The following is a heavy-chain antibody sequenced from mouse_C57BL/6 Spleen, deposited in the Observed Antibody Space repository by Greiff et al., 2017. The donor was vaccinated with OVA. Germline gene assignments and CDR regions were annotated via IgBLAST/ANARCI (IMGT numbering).Heavy chain of an antibody. CDR3: ARPNYDWYFDV. J-gene: IGHJ1*03. CDR2: ISSGSSTI. CDR1: GFTFSDYG. D-gene: IGHD2-4*01. V-gene: IGHV5-17*01. Sequence: DVKLVESGGGLVKPGGSLKLSCAASGFTFSDYGMHWVRQAPEKGLEWVAYISSGSSTIYYADTVKGRFTISRDNAKNTLFLQMTSLRSEDTAMYYCARPNYDWYFDVWGTGTTVTVSS.